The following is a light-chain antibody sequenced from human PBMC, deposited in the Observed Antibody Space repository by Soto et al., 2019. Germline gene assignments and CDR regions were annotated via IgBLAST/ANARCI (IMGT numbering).Light chain of an antibody. V-gene: IGKV1-5*01. CDR3: QQYNTYSQT. CDR1: QGVSGL. CDR2: DAS. Sequence: TQGVSGLLAWCQYIPGKASKCLIYDASTLETGVPSRFSGSGSGTEFTLAISGLQPGDFATYYCQQYNTYSQTFGQGTKVDIK. J-gene: IGKJ1*01.